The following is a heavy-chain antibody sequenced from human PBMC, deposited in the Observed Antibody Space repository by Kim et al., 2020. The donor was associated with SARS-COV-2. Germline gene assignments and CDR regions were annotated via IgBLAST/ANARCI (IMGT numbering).Heavy chain of an antibody. V-gene: IGHV1-69*06. D-gene: IGHD2-8*02. CDR3: ARDRVVLSDPGNPYYYYGMDV. CDR1: GGTFSSYA. Sequence: SVKVSCKASGGTFSSYAISWVRQAPGQGLEWMGGIIPIFGTANYAQKFQGRVTITADKSTSTAYMELSSLRSEDTAVYYCARDRVVLSDPGNPYYYYGMDVWGQGTTVTVSS. J-gene: IGHJ6*02. CDR2: IIPIFGTA.